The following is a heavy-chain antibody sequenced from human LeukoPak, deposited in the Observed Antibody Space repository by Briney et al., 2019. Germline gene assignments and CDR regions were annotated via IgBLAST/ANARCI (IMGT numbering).Heavy chain of an antibody. CDR2: ISSSSSYI. Sequence: KPGGSLRLSCAASGFTFSNYNMNWVRQAPGKGLEWVSSISSSSSYIYYADSVKGRFTISRDNTKNSLYLQMNSLRAEDTAVYYCARDSPYGTAGYWGQGTLVTVSP. J-gene: IGHJ4*02. D-gene: IGHD2-8*02. CDR3: ARDSPYGTAGY. V-gene: IGHV3-21*01. CDR1: GFTFSNYN.